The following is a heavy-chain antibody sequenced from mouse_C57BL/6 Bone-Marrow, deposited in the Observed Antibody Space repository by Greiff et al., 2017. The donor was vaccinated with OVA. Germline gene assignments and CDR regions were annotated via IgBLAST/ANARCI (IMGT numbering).Heavy chain of an antibody. CDR2: IYPRSGNT. Sequence: VMLVESGAELARPGASVKLSCKASGYTFTSYGISWVKQRTGQGLEWIGEIYPRSGNTYYNEKFKGKATLTADKSSSTAYMELRSLTSEDSAVYFCARERDYGSSYPYWYFDVWGTGTTVTVSS. V-gene: IGHV1-81*01. CDR3: ARERDYGSSYPYWYFDV. CDR1: GYTFTSYG. D-gene: IGHD1-1*01. J-gene: IGHJ1*03.